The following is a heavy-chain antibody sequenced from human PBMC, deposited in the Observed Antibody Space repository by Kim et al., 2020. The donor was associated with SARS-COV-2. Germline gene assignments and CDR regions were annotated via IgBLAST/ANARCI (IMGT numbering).Heavy chain of an antibody. CDR3: ATPDGDCYSGRCAFDI. V-gene: IGHV1-24*01. D-gene: IGHD2-21*02. CDR1: GYTLTELS. J-gene: IGHJ3*02. Sequence: ASVKVSCKVSGYTLTELSMHWVRQAPGKGLEWMGGFDPEDGETIYAQKFQGRVTMTEDTSTDTAYMELSSLRSEDTAVYYCATPDGDCYSGRCAFDIWGQGTMVTFSS. CDR2: FDPEDGET.